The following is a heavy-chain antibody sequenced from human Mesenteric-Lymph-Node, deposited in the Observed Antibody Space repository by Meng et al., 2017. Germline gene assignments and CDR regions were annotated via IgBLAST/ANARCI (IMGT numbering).Heavy chain of an antibody. CDR3: ARDTSTSLDY. CDR1: GFTFTDHY. D-gene: IGHD2/OR15-2a*01. Sequence: EGQLVEAGGGVVQPGGSGRGSCAASGFTFTDHYMDWVRQAPGKGLEWVGRITNTPNRYPTNYAASVKGRFTISRDDSKNSLYLEMNSLKIEDTAVYYCARDTSTSLDYWGQGALVTVSS. CDR2: ITNTPNRYPT. J-gene: IGHJ4*02. V-gene: IGHV3-72*01.